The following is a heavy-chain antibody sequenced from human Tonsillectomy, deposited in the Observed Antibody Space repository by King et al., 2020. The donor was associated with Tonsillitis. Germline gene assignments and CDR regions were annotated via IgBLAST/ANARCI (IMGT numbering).Heavy chain of an antibody. CDR1: GFTFGDYT. V-gene: IGHV3-49*04. J-gene: IGHJ6*03. CDR2: IRGKSYGATT. Sequence: DVQLVESGGGFVLPGRSLRLSCATSGFTFGDYTMTWVRQAPGKGLEWLGYIRGKSYGATTQYAASVKGRFTISRDDSKSIVYLQMKSLKTEDTAVYYCVRDERFGEWFGDLFYYFYYMDVWGKGTTVTVSS. D-gene: IGHD3-10*01. CDR3: VRDERFGEWFGDLFYYFYYMDV.